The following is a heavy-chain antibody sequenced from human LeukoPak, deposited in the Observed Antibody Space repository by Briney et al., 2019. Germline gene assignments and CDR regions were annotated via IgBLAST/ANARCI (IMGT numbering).Heavy chain of an antibody. CDR3: ARVCSSTSCYSRSIDY. CDR1: GYTFTGYY. J-gene: IGHJ4*02. V-gene: IGHV1-2*02. D-gene: IGHD2-2*01. Sequence: ASVKVSCKASGYTFTGYYMHWVRQAPGQGLEWMGWISPNSGGTNYAQKFQGRVTMTRDTSISTAYMELSRLRSDDTAVYYCARVCSSTSCYSRSIDYWGQGTLVTVSS. CDR2: ISPNSGGT.